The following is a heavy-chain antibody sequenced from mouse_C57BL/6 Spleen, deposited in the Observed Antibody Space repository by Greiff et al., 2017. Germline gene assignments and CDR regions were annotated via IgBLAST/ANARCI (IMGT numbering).Heavy chain of an antibody. D-gene: IGHD1-1*01. CDR1: GYAFSSYW. CDR3: ARTVVDPYYAMDY. J-gene: IGHJ4*01. V-gene: IGHV1-80*01. CDR2: IYPGDGDT. Sequence: QVQLQQSGAELVKPGASVKISCKASGYAFSSYWMNWVKQRPGKGLEWIGQIYPGDGDTNYNGKFKGKATLTADKSSSTAYLQLSSLTSEDSAVYFCARTVVDPYYAMDYWGQGTSVTVSS.